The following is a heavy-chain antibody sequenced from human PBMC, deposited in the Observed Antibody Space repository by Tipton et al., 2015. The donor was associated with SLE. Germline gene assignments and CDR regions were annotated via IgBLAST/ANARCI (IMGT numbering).Heavy chain of an antibody. V-gene: IGHV4-38-2*02. CDR1: GGSISSGDY. D-gene: IGHD3-9*01. CDR2: IYHSGST. Sequence: TLSLTCTVSGGSISSGDYWGWIRQPPGKGLEWIGSIYHSGSTYYNPSLKSRVTISVDTSKNQFSLKLSSVTAADTAVYYCARVRLDDILTGYSHDAFDIWGQGAMVTVSS. CDR3: ARVRLDDILTGYSHDAFDI. J-gene: IGHJ3*02.